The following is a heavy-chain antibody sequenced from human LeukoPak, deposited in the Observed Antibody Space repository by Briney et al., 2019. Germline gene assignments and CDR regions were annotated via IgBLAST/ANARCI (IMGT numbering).Heavy chain of an antibody. CDR2: FYSSGST. D-gene: IGHD6-19*01. CDR1: GGSIRSYY. CDR3: ARVYSSGWYYFDD. J-gene: IGHJ4*02. Sequence: KSSETLSLTCTVSGGSIRSYYWTWIRQPAGKGLEWIGRFYSSGSTNYNPSLKSRVTMSVDTSKSQFSLNLSSVTAADTAVYYCARVYSSGWYYFDDWGPGTLVTVSS. V-gene: IGHV4-4*07.